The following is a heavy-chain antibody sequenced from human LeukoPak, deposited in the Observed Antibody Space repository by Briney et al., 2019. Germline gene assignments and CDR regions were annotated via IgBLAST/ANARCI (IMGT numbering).Heavy chain of an antibody. V-gene: IGHV1-18*01. J-gene: IGHJ6*02. CDR2: ISAYNGNT. D-gene: IGHD3-10*01. CDR1: GYTFTSYG. CDR3: ARGQGEDPYYYYGMDV. Sequence: VASVKVSCKASGYTFTSYGISWVRQAPGQGLEWMGWISAYNGNTNYAQKLQGRVTMTTDTSTSTAYMELRSLRSDDTAVYYCARGQGEDPYYYYGMDVWGQGTTVTVSS.